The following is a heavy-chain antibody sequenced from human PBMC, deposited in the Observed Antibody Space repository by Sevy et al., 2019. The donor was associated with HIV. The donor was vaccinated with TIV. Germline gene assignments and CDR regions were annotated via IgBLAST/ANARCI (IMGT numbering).Heavy chain of an antibody. CDR2: INPNSGGT. D-gene: IGHD3-10*01. J-gene: IGHJ6*03. V-gene: IGHV1-2*02. Sequence: ASVKVSCKASGYTFTGYYMHWVRQAPGQGLEWMGWINPNSGGTNYAQKFQGRVTMTRDTSISTAYMELSRLRSDDTAVYYCARDGRQLLWFGELSSYMDVWGKGTTVTVSS. CDR1: GYTFTGYY. CDR3: ARDGRQLLWFGELSSYMDV.